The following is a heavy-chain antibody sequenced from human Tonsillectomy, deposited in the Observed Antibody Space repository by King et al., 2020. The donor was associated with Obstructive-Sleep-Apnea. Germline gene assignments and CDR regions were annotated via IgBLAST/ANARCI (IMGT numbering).Heavy chain of an antibody. CDR1: GGSISSSKW. V-gene: IGHV4-4*02. J-gene: IGHJ4*02. Sequence: QLQESGPGLVKPSGTLSLTCAVSGGSISSSKWWSWVRQPPGKGLEWIGESYHSGSTNYNPSLKSRVTISVDKSKTQFSLKLSSVTAADTAVYYCARLELELSLYYFDYWGQGTLVTVSS. D-gene: IGHD1-7*01. CDR2: SYHSGST. CDR3: ARLELELSLYYFDY.